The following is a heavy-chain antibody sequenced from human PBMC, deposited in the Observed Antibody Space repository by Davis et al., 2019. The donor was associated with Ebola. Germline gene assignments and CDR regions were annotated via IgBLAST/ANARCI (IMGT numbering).Heavy chain of an antibody. Sequence: GESLKISCAASGFTVSSNYMSWVRQAPGKGLEWVSVIYSGGSTYYADSVKGRFTISRDNSKNTLYLQMNSLRAEDTAVYYCAREGSHLYSSGWYDYWGQGTLVTVSS. J-gene: IGHJ4*02. CDR1: GFTVSSNY. CDR2: IYSGGST. CDR3: AREGSHLYSSGWYDY. D-gene: IGHD6-19*01. V-gene: IGHV3-66*01.